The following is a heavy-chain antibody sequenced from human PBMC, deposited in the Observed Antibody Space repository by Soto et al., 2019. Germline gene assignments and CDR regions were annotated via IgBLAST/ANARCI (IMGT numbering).Heavy chain of an antibody. CDR1: GLSFSNYN. V-gene: IGHV3-48*01. J-gene: IGHJ4*02. D-gene: IGHD3-3*01. CDR3: ARDFGHGYYLDY. CDR2: ITDSSDTV. Sequence: PGGSLRLSCLASGLSFSNYNMNWVRQAPGKGLEWVSYITDSSDTVHYADSVRGRFTISRDNAESSLYLQMNSLRAEDTAVYFCARDFGHGYYLDYWGRGTLVTVSS.